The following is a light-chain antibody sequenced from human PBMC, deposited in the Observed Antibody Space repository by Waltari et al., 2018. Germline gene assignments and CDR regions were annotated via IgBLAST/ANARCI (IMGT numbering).Light chain of an antibody. CDR2: AAS. CDR1: QSIGNY. V-gene: IGKV1-39*01. Sequence: DIQMTQSPSSLSTSVGDRVTITCRASQSIGNYLNWYQQKPGKAPKFLMYAASSPFSGVPSRFSGSGSGTDFTLIISSLQPEDFATYYCQQSYNAPLTFGGGTKVEIK. J-gene: IGKJ4*01. CDR3: QQSYNAPLT.